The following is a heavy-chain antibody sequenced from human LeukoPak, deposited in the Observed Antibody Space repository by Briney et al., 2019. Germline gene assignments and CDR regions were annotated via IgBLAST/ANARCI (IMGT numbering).Heavy chain of an antibody. J-gene: IGHJ4*02. CDR2: IYYSGST. D-gene: IGHD3-16*02. V-gene: IGHV4-31*03. CDR1: GGSISSGGYY. Sequence: SETLSLTRTVSGGSISSGGYYWSWIRQHPGKGLEWIGYIYYSGSTYYNPSLKSRVTISVDTSKNQFSLKLSSVTAADTAVYYCARDPSYVWGSYRYPDWGQGTLVTVSS. CDR3: ARDPSYVWGSYRYPD.